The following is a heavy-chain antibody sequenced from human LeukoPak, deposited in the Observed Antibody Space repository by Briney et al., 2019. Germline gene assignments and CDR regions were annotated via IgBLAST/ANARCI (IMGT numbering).Heavy chain of an antibody. J-gene: IGHJ4*02. CDR3: ASSRAYGGYMGY. Sequence: SETLSLTCTDSGGSLGGYYWSWIRQPAGKGLEWIGRIYTSGSTNYNPSLKSRVTMPVDTSKNQFSLKLSSVTAADTAVYYCASSRAYGGYMGYGGQGTLVTVSS. CDR2: IYTSGST. D-gene: IGHD4-23*01. V-gene: IGHV4-4*07. CDR1: GGSLGGYY.